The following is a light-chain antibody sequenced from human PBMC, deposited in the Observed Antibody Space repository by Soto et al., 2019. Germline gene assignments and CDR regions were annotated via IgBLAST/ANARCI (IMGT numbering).Light chain of an antibody. CDR1: QSVSNNY. CDR2: GAS. V-gene: IGKV3-20*01. Sequence: EIVLTQSPGTLSLSPGERATLSCRASQSVSNNYLAWYQQKPGQAPRLLIYGASSRATGIPDRFSGSGSGTDFTLTIFRLEPEDFAVYYCQQHGTSPPITFGQGTRLEIK. J-gene: IGKJ5*01. CDR3: QQHGTSPPIT.